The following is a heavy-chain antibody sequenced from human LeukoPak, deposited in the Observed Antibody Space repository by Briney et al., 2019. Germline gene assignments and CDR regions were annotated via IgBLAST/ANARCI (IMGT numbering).Heavy chain of an antibody. Sequence: GGSLRLSCAASGFTFSSYGMHWVRQAPGKGLEWVAFIRYDGSNKYYADSVKGRFTISRDNSKNTLYLQMNSLRAEDTAVYYCAKDVDTAPQAFDYWGQGTLVTVSS. CDR2: IRYDGSNK. CDR1: GFTFSSYG. J-gene: IGHJ4*02. D-gene: IGHD5-18*01. V-gene: IGHV3-30*02. CDR3: AKDVDTAPQAFDY.